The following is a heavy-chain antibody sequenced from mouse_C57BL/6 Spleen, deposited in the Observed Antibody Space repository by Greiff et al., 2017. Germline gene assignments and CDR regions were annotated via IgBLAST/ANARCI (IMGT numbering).Heavy chain of an antibody. J-gene: IGHJ1*03. Sequence: VKVVESGAELVKPGASVKMSCKASGYTFTTYPIEWMKQNHGKSLEWIGNFHPYNDDTKYNEKFKGKATLTVEKSSSTVYLELSRLTSDDSAVYYCARGRDYDGYFDGWGTGTTVTVSS. CDR3: ARGRDYDGYFDG. D-gene: IGHD2-4*01. CDR1: GYTFTTYP. V-gene: IGHV1-47*01. CDR2: FHPYNDDT.